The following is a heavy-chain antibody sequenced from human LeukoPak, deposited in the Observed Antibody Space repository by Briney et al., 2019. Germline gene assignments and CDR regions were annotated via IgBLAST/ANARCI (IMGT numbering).Heavy chain of an antibody. V-gene: IGHV3-23*01. CDR3: AKYEARRYCSSGNCPAFDY. CDR2: ISYIGART. CDR1: GFTFSIYA. J-gene: IGHJ4*02. D-gene: IGHD2-15*01. Sequence: GASLRLSCASSGFTFSIYAMSWVRHAPGRGLEWLSTISYIGARTFSADSVEGGLTISRDNSKNTVYMQMTSLKAEDTGLYYCAKYEARRYCSSGNCPAFDYWGQGILVTVSS.